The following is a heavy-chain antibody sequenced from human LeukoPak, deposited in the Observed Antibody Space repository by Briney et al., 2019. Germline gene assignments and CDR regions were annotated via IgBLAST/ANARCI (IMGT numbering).Heavy chain of an antibody. D-gene: IGHD3-22*01. CDR3: ARARDYDSSGYYYN. Sequence: SETLSLTCAVSGGSISSGGYSWSWIRQPPGKGLEWIWYIYHSGSTYYNPSLKSRVTISVDRSKNQFSLKLSSVTAADTAVYYCARARDYDSSGYYYNWGQGTLVTVSS. J-gene: IGHJ4*02. CDR1: GGSISSGGYS. V-gene: IGHV4-30-2*01. CDR2: IYHSGST.